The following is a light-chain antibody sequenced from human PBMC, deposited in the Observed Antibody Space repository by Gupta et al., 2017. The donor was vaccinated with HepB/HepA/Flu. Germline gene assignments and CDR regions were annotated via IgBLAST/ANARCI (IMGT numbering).Light chain of an antibody. V-gene: IGKV3-20*01. CDR3: QQYGSLWT. Sequence: EMVLTQSPGTLSLSQGERATLSCRASESVNRNYLAWHQQKPGQAPRLLIYGASSRATVIPDRFSGGGSGTDFTLSISRLEPEDFAVYYCQQYGSLWTFGQGTKVEIK. CDR2: GAS. CDR1: ESVNRNY. J-gene: IGKJ1*01.